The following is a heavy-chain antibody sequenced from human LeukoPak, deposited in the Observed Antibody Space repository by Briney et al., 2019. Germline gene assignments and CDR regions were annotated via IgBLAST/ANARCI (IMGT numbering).Heavy chain of an antibody. J-gene: IGHJ3*02. D-gene: IGHD3-22*01. Sequence: GGSLRLSCAASGFTFSSYSMNWVRQAPGKGLGWVSSISSSSSYICYADSVKGRFTISRDNAKNSLYLQMNSLRAEDTAVYYCARDQGITMIVVDNDAFDIWGQGTMVTVSS. CDR2: ISSSSSYI. CDR3: ARDQGITMIVVDNDAFDI. CDR1: GFTFSSYS. V-gene: IGHV3-21*01.